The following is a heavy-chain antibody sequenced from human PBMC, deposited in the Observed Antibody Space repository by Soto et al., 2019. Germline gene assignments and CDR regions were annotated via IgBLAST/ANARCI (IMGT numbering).Heavy chain of an antibody. CDR3: AYDSSGYLNWFDP. CDR2: IIPLFGTA. D-gene: IGHD3-22*01. Sequence: ASVKVSCKSSGGTFSNYAISWVRQAPGQGLEWMGGIIPLFGTAKYAQKFQGRVTITADASTSTAYMELSSLRSEDTAVYYCAYDSSGYLNWFDPWGQGTLVTVSS. CDR1: GGTFSNYA. V-gene: IGHV1-69*13. J-gene: IGHJ5*02.